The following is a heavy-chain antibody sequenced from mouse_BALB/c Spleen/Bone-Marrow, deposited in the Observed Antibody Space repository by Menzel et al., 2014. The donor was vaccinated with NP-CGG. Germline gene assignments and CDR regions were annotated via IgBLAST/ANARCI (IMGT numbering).Heavy chain of an antibody. V-gene: IGHV1-80*01. CDR1: GYAFSTYW. CDR2: IYPGDGDT. CDR3: ARVGFSFDY. Sequence: QVQLQQSGAELVRPGSSVKISCKASGYAFSTYWMNWVKPRPGQGLEWIGQIYPGDGDTNYNGKFKGKATLTADRSSSTASMQLSSLTSEDSAVYFCARVGFSFDYWGQGTTLTVSS. D-gene: IGHD3-1*01. J-gene: IGHJ2*01.